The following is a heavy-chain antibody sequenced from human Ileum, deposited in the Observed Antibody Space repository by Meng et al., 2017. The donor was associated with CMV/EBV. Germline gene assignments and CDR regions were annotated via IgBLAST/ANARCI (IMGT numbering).Heavy chain of an antibody. CDR2: IGSGGADL. CDR1: GFTFNTYP. CDR3: AKGWSRDLDS. Sequence: GESLKISCEASGFTFNTYPMTWVRQVLGKGLEWVSSIGSGGADLYYTDSVKGRFTISRDNSKNTLDLHMNSLRVEDTAVYYCAKGWSRDLDSWGQGALVTVSS. V-gene: IGHV3-23*01. J-gene: IGHJ4*02.